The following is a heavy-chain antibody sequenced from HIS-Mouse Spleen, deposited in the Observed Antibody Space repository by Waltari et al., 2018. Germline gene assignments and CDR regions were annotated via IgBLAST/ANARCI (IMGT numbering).Heavy chain of an antibody. Sequence: QLQLQASGPGLVKPSEPLSLTCTVPGCSISRSSYYWGWIRQPPGKGLEWIGSIYYSGSTSYNPSLKSRVTISVDTSKNQFSLKLSSVTAADTAVYYCARDYGDNWFDPWGQGTLVTVSS. CDR1: GCSISRSSYY. CDR3: ARDYGDNWFDP. D-gene: IGHD4-17*01. CDR2: IYYSGST. J-gene: IGHJ5*02. V-gene: IGHV4-39*07.